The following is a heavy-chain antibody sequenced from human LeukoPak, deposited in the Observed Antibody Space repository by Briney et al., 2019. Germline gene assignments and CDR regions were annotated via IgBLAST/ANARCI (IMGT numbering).Heavy chain of an antibody. CDR2: INPNSGGT. CDR3: ARDGGYCSGGSCFGYNWFDP. J-gene: IGHJ5*02. Sequence: ASVKVSCKASGYTFTGYYMHWVRQAPGQGLEWMGWINPNSGGTNYAQKFQGRVTMTRDTSISTAYVELSRLRSDDTAVYYCARDGGYCSGGSCFGYNWFDPWGQGTLVTVSP. V-gene: IGHV1-2*02. D-gene: IGHD2-15*01. CDR1: GYTFTGYY.